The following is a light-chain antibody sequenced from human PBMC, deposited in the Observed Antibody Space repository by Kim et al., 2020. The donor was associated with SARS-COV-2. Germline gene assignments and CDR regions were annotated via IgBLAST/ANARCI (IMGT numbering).Light chain of an antibody. CDR1: SSNIGSNY. J-gene: IGLJ1*01. CDR2: RNN. CDR3: AAWDDSLSGYV. Sequence: GQRVPISCSEGSSNIGSNYVYWYQQPPATAPKLLIYRNNQRPSGVPDRFSGSKSGTSASLAISGLRSEDEADYYCAAWDDSLSGYVFGTGTKVTVL. V-gene: IGLV1-47*01.